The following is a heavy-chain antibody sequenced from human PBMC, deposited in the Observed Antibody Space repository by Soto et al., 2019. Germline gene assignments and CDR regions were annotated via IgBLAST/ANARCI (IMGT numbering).Heavy chain of an antibody. Sequence: PRLSCAASGFTFSDYGMSWVRQAPGKGLEWVSAISGSGSTYYADSVKGRFTTSRDNSKNTLFLQMNGLRGEDTAVYYCAKVESYDFWGGYDYYDYSHYGMDVWGQGTTVTVSS. V-gene: IGHV3-23*01. CDR2: ISGSGST. D-gene: IGHD3-3*01. CDR1: GFTFSDYG. J-gene: IGHJ6*02. CDR3: AKVESYDFWGGYDYYDYSHYGMDV.